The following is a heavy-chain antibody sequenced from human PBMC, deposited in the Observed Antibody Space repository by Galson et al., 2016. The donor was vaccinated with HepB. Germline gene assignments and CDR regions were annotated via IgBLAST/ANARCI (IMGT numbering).Heavy chain of an antibody. CDR2: ISYDGSNN. J-gene: IGHJ6*02. D-gene: IGHD3-3*01. V-gene: IGHV3-30*18. Sequence: SLRLSCAASGFTFRSYGIHWVRQAPGKGLEWVALISYDGSNNYYADSVRGRFTTSRDNSKNTLYLQMNSLRAEDTAIYFCAKDHYDFWSGQRNYFGMDVWGQGTTVTVSS. CDR3: AKDHYDFWSGQRNYFGMDV. CDR1: GFTFRSYG.